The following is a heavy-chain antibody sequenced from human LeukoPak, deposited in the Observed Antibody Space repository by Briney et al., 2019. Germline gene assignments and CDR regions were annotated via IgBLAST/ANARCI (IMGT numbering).Heavy chain of an antibody. V-gene: IGHV4-39*02. D-gene: IGHD6-19*01. J-gene: IGHJ4*02. Sequence: SETLSLTCTVSGGSISSSSYYWGWIRQPPGKGLEWIGSIYSSGSTYYNPSLKSRVTISVDTSKNQFSLKLSSVTAADTAVYYCAREAAVAGRGGFDYWGQGTLVTVSS. CDR3: AREAAVAGRGGFDY. CDR1: GGSISSSSYY. CDR2: IYSSGST.